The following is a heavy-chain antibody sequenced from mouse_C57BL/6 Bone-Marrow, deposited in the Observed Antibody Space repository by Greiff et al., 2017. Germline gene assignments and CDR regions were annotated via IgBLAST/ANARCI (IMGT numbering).Heavy chain of an antibody. J-gene: IGHJ3*01. V-gene: IGHV1-80*01. CDR2: IFPGAGDT. CDR3: ARGAY. CDR1: GYAFSSYW. Sequence: QVQLQQSGAELVKPGASVKLSCKASGYAFSSYWMNWVNQRPGKGLEWIGQIFPGAGDTNYNEKFKGKATLTVDKSSSTAYMQLSSHTAEDSAVYVCARGAYWCQGTLVTVSA.